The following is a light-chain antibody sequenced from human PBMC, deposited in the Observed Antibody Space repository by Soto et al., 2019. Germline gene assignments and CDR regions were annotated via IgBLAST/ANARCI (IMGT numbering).Light chain of an antibody. CDR2: SNT. CDR3: AAWDDSLYV. V-gene: IGLV1-44*01. CDR1: SSNIGSHT. J-gene: IGLJ1*01. Sequence: QSVLTQPPSASGAPGQTVTISCSGSSSNIGSHTVNWYQHLPGTAPKLLIYSNTQRPLGVPVRFSGSKSGTSASLAISGLQSEDEAEYYCAAWDDSLYVCATETKVTVL.